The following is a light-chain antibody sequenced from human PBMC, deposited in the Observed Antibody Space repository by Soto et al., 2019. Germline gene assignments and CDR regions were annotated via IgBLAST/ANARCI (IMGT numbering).Light chain of an antibody. CDR3: SSYAGSNNYV. CDR1: SSDVGAYNY. J-gene: IGLJ1*01. CDR2: EVS. Sequence: QSALTQPPSASGSPGQSVTISCTGTSSDVGAYNYLSWYQQHPGKAPKLMIYEVSKRPSGVPDPFSGSKSGNTASLTVSGLQAEVEADYYCSSYAGSNNYVFGTGTKLTVL. V-gene: IGLV2-8*01.